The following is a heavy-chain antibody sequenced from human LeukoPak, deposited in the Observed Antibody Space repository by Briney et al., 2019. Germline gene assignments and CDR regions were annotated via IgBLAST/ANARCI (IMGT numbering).Heavy chain of an antibody. Sequence: GASVKVSFKASGGTFIIYAISWVRQAPGQGLEWMGGIIPIFGTANYAQKFQGRVTITADESTSTAYMELSSLRSEDTAVYYCAEGNATVTTMPLDYWGQGTLVTVSS. D-gene: IGHD4-17*01. CDR3: AEGNATVTTMPLDY. V-gene: IGHV1-69*01. J-gene: IGHJ4*02. CDR2: IIPIFGTA. CDR1: GGTFIIYA.